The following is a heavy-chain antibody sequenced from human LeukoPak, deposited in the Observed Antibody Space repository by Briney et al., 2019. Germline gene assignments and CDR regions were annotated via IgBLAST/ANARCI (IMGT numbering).Heavy chain of an antibody. D-gene: IGHD5-18*01. J-gene: IGHJ4*02. CDR1: GGSFSGYY. CDR2: INHSGST. V-gene: IGHV4-34*01. CDR3: AGGRGVGYSYGNRYYFDY. Sequence: SETLSLTCAVYGGSFSGYYWSWIRQPPGKGLEWVGEINHSGSTNYNPSLKSRVTISVDTSKNQFSLKLSSVTAADTAVYYCAGGRGVGYSYGNRYYFDYWGQGTLVTVSS.